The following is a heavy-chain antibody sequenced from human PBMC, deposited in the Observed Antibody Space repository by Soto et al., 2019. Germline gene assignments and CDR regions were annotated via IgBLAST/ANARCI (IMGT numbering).Heavy chain of an antibody. CDR1: GGSISRGGYY. Sequence: QVQLQESGPGLVKPSQTLSLTCTVSGGSISRGGYYWSWIRQHPGKGMEWIGYIYYSGSTYYNPSLKSRVTISVDTSKNQFSLKLSSVTAADTAVYYCARGIGGVVATSFDYWGQGTLVTVSS. CDR2: IYYSGST. V-gene: IGHV4-31*03. J-gene: IGHJ4*02. CDR3: ARGIGGVVATSFDY. D-gene: IGHD5-12*01.